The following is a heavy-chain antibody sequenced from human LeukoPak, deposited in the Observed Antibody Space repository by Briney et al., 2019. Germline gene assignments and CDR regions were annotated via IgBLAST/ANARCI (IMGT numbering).Heavy chain of an antibody. D-gene: IGHD3-22*01. Sequence: SETLSLTCTVSGGSISSSSYYWGWIRQPPGKGLEWIGSIYYSGSTYYNPSLKSRVTISVDTSKNQFSLKLSSVTAADTAVYYCARGRYYDSSGYYHPFFDYWGQGTLVTVSS. CDR3: ARGRYYDSSGYYHPFFDY. V-gene: IGHV4-39*01. CDR1: GGSISSSSYY. CDR2: IYYSGST. J-gene: IGHJ4*02.